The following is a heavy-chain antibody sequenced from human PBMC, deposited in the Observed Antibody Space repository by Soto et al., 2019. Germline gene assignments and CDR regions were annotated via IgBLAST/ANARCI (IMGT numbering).Heavy chain of an antibody. CDR2: MYYSGST. J-gene: IGHJ4*02. Sequence: QVHLQESGPGLVKPSETLSLTCTVSGGSISGYYWTWIRQPPGKGLEWIVYMYYSGSTNYNPSLKSRVTISVDTSKSQFSLKLSSVTAADTAVYYCARDGAARLDYWGQGTLVTVSS. V-gene: IGHV4-59*01. D-gene: IGHD6-6*01. CDR3: ARDGAARLDY. CDR1: GGSISGYY.